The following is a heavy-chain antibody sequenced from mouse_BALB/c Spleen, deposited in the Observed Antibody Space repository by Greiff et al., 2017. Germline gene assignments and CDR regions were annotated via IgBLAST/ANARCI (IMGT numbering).Heavy chain of an antibody. Sequence: DVKLVESGGGLVKPGGSLKLSCAASGFTFSSYAMSWVRQTPEKRLEWVATISSGGSYTYYPDSVKGRFTISRDNAKNTLYLQMSSLRSEDTAMYYCASNYDYAMDYWGQGTSVTVSS. V-gene: IGHV5-9-3*01. CDR1: GFTFSSYA. J-gene: IGHJ4*01. CDR2: ISSGGSYT. CDR3: ASNYDYAMDY. D-gene: IGHD2-1*01.